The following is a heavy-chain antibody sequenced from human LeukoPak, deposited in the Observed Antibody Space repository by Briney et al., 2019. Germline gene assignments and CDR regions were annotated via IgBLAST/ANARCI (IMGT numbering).Heavy chain of an antibody. J-gene: IGHJ3*02. CDR2: MYYSGST. CDR3: ARVSPLYSGYDYAFDI. CDR1: GGSISSSSYY. V-gene: IGHV4-39*07. D-gene: IGHD5-12*01. Sequence: SETLSLTCTVSGGSISSSSYYWGWIRQPPGKELEWIGSMYYSGSTYYNPSLKSRVTISVDTSKNQFSLKLSSVTAADTAVYYCARVSPLYSGYDYAFDIWGQGTMVTVSS.